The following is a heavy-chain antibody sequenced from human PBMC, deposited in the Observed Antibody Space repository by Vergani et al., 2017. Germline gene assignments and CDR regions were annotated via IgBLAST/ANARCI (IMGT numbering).Heavy chain of an antibody. V-gene: IGHV4-4*03. CDR3: AREGWKDCSGVSCFSYYGMDV. Sequence: QVQLQESGPGLVKPPGTLSLTCAVSGGSISSSNWWSWVRQPPGKGLEWIGEIYHRGSTNYNPSLKSLVTISVDKSKNQFSLTRSSVTAADTAVYYCAREGWKDCSGVSCFSYYGMDVWGQGTTVTVSS. D-gene: IGHD2-15*01. J-gene: IGHJ6*02. CDR1: GGSISSSNW. CDR2: IYHRGST.